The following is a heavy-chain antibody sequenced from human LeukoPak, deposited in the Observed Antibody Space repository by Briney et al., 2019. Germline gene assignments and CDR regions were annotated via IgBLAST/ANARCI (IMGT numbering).Heavy chain of an antibody. CDR3: ARGDYGDYVDWFDP. CDR2: IYTSGST. CDR1: GGSISSGSYY. Sequence: SETLSLTCTVSGGSISSGSYYWSWIRQPAGKGLEWIGRIYTSGSTNYNPSLKSRVTISVDTSKNQFSLKLSSVTAADTAVYYCARGDYGDYVDWFDPWGQGTLVTVSS. D-gene: IGHD4-17*01. V-gene: IGHV4-61*02. J-gene: IGHJ5*02.